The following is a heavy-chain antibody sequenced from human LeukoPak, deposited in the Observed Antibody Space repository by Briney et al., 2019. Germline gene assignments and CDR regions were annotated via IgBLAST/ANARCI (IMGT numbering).Heavy chain of an antibody. CDR2: IWYDGSNK. CDR3: AREGPRGNSQFDY. Sequence: GGSLRLSCAASGFTFSNYGMHWVRQAPGKGLEWVALIWYDGSNKYYTDSVKGRLTISRDNSKDTLFLQMNRLRAEDTAVYYCAREGPRGNSQFDYWGQGTLVTVSS. J-gene: IGHJ4*02. D-gene: IGHD2/OR15-2a*01. V-gene: IGHV3-33*01. CDR1: GFTFSNYG.